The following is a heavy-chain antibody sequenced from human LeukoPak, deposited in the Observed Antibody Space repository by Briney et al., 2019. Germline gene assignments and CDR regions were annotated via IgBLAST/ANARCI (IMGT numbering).Heavy chain of an antibody. Sequence: RSLRLSCTASGFTFGDYAMSWVRQAPGKGRESVGFIRSKAYGGTTEYAASVKGRCTISRDDSKSIAYLQMTSLKTEDTAVYYCSRAGYELDFDYWGQGTLVTVSS. CDR3: SRAGYELDFDY. CDR1: GFTFGDYA. D-gene: IGHD5-12*01. V-gene: IGHV3-49*04. CDR2: IRSKAYGGTT. J-gene: IGHJ4*02.